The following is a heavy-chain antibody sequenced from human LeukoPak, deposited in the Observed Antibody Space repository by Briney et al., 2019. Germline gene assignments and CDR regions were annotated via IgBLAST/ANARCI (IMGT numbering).Heavy chain of an antibody. V-gene: IGHV3-66*04. CDR1: GFTVSSNC. CDR3: ASQFYGGTHLPLAY. D-gene: IGHD4-23*01. Sequence: GGSLRLSCAVSGFTVSSNCLNWVRQAPGKGLEWVSLLYSAGNTFYADSVKGRFTISRDNSKNTFFLQMNSLRAEDTAVYYCASQFYGGTHLPLAYWGQGTLVTVSS. CDR2: LYSAGNT. J-gene: IGHJ4*02.